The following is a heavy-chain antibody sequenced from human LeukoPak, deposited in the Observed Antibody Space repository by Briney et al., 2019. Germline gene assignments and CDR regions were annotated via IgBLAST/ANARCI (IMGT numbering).Heavy chain of an antibody. V-gene: IGHV1-18*04. CDR2: ISAYNGNT. D-gene: IGHD3-22*01. J-gene: IGHJ3*02. CDR1: GYTFTGYY. CDR3: ARVTGSYYDSSGYWSHDAFDI. Sequence: ASVKVSCKASGYTFTGYYMHWVRQAPGQGLEWMGRISAYNGNTNYAQKLQGRVTMTTDTSTSTAYMELRSLRSDDTAVYYCARVTGSYYDSSGYWSHDAFDIWGQGTMVTVSS.